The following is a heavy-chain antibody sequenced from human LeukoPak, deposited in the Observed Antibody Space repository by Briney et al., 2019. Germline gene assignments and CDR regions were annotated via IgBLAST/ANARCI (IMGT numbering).Heavy chain of an antibody. CDR1: GFTFSSYA. CDR3: ARVRYSSSSRDFDY. Sequence: GSLRLSCAASGFTFSSYAMSWIRQPPGKGLEWIGYIYYSGGTNYNPSLKSRVTISVDTSKNQFSLKLSSVTAADTAVYYCARVRYSSSSRDFDYWGQGTLVTVSS. CDR2: IYYSGGT. V-gene: IGHV4-59*01. D-gene: IGHD6-13*01. J-gene: IGHJ4*02.